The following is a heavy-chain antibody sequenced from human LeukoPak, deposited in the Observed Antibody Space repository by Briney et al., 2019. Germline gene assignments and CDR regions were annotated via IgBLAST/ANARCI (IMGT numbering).Heavy chain of an antibody. CDR1: GFTFSSYG. Sequence: PGGSLRLSCAASGFTFSSYGMHWVRRAPGKGLEWVAFIRYDGSNKYYADSVKGRFTISRDNSKNTLYLQMNSLRAEDTAVYYCAKPTVTTGGPNWFDPWGQGTLVTVSS. V-gene: IGHV3-30*02. D-gene: IGHD4-17*01. J-gene: IGHJ5*02. CDR3: AKPTVTTGGPNWFDP. CDR2: IRYDGSNK.